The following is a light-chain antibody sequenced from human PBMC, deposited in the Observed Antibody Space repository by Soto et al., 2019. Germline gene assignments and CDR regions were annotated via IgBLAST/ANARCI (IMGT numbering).Light chain of an antibody. CDR3: QQYDNWPLT. V-gene: IGKV3-15*01. CDR2: GAS. J-gene: IGKJ4*01. CDR1: QSVSSN. Sequence: ELVMTQSPATQSVSSGESDTLSCRASQSVSSNLAWYQQRPGQAPRLVIYGASTRATGVPARFSGSGSGTEFTLIISSLQSEDFAVYFCQQYDNWPLTFGGGTKVDI.